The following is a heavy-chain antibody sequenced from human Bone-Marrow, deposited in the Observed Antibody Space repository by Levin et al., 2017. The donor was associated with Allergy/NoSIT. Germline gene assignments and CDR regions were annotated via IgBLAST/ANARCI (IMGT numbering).Heavy chain of an antibody. J-gene: IGHJ6*02. CDR3: ARGSGSPGVDDYGMDV. D-gene: IGHD3-10*01. CDR1: GGTFSSYA. V-gene: IGHV1-69*13. Sequence: SVKVSCKASGGTFSSYAISWVRQAPGQGLEWMGGIIPIFGTANYAQKFQGRVTITADESTSTAYMELSSLRSEDTAVYYCARGSGSPGVDDYGMDVWGQGTTVTVSS. CDR2: IIPIFGTA.